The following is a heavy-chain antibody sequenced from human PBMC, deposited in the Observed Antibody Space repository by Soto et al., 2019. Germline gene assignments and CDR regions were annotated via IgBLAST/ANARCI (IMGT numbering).Heavy chain of an antibody. CDR1: GFTFSSYG. V-gene: IGHV3-33*01. CDR2: IWYDGSNK. CDR3: ARLGSTSTRGDIDY. Sequence: QVQLVESGGGVVQPGRSLRLSCAASGFTFSSYGMHWVRQAPGKGLEWVAVIWYDGSNKYYADSVKGRFTISRDNSKNTLYLQMNSLRAEDTAVYYCARLGSTSTRGDIDYWGQGTLVTVS. D-gene: IGHD2-2*01. J-gene: IGHJ4*02.